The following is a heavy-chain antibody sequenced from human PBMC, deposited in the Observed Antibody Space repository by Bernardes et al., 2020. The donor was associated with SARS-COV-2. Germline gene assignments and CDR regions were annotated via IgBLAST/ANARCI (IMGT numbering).Heavy chain of an antibody. J-gene: IGHJ4*02. CDR3: ARRSSSNWGLDY. V-gene: IGHV3-53*01. D-gene: IGHD6-13*01. CDR1: GFTVSSNY. Sequence: PGGSLRLSCAASGFTVSSNYMSWVRQAPGKGLEWVSVIYRGGNTYYADSVKGRFTISRDNSKNTLYLQMNSLRAEDTAVYYCARRSSSNWGLDYWGQGTLVTVSS. CDR2: IYRGGNT.